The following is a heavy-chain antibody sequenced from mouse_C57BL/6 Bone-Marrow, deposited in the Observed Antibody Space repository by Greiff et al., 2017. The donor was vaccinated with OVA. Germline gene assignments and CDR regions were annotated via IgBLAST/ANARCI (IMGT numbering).Heavy chain of an antibody. CDR1: GYTFTSYW. CDR3: ARGITTPWYFDV. J-gene: IGHJ1*03. Sequence: VQLQQPGAELVKPGASVKMSCKASGYTFTSYWITWVKQRPGQGLEWIGDIYPGGGSTNYNEKFKSKATLTVDTSSSTAYMQLSSLPSADYAVYYCARGITTPWYFDVWGTGTAVTVTA. CDR2: IYPGGGST. D-gene: IGHD1-1*01. V-gene: IGHV1-55*01.